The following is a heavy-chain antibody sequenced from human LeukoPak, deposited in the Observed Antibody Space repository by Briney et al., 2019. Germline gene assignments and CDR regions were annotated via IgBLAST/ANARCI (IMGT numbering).Heavy chain of an antibody. CDR3: ARVGGLEELSSLDY. J-gene: IGHJ4*02. Sequence: SETLSLTCTVSGGSISSYYWSGIRQPAGKGLEWIGRIYTSGSTNYNPSLKSRVTMSVDTSKNQFSLKLSSVTAADTAVYYCARVGGLEELSSLDYWGQGTLVTVSS. CDR1: GGSISSYY. V-gene: IGHV4-4*07. CDR2: IYTSGST. D-gene: IGHD3-16*02.